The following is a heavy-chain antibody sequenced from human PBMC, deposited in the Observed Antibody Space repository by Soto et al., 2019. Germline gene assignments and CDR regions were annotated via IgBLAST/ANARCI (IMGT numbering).Heavy chain of an antibody. Sequence: VQLVESGGGLVKPGGSLRLSCAASGFTFSSYSMNWVRQAPGKGLEWVSSISSSSSYIYYADSVKGRFTISRDNAKPSLYLQMNSLRAEATAVYYCASTNSRSYYMDVWGKGTTVTVSS. CDR2: ISSSSSYI. CDR1: GFTFSSYS. CDR3: ASTNSRSYYMDV. J-gene: IGHJ6*03. D-gene: IGHD6-13*01. V-gene: IGHV3-21*01.